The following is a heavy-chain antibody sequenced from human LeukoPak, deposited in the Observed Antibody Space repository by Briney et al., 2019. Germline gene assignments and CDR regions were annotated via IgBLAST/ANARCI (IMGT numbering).Heavy chain of an antibody. CDR3: TRGSNWFDP. J-gene: IGHJ5*02. CDR1: GFTFSSYW. Sequence: GGSLRLSCAASGFTFSSYWMSWVRQAPGKGLEWVGFIRSKAYGGTTEYAASVKGRFTISRDDSKSIAYLQMNSLKTEDTAVYYCTRGSNWFDPWGQGTLATVSS. V-gene: IGHV3-49*04. CDR2: IRSKAYGGTT.